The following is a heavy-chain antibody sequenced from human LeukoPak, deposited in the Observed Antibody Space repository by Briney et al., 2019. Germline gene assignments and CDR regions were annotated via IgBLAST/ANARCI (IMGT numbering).Heavy chain of an antibody. Sequence: PGRSLRLSCAASGFTFSSYAMHWVRQAPCKGLEWVAVISYDGSNKYYADSVKGRFTISRDNSKNTLYLQMNSLRAEDTAVYYCARDSPAYCSGGSCFSGGMDVWGQGTTVTVSS. CDR1: GFTFSSYA. V-gene: IGHV3-30-3*01. CDR2: ISYDGSNK. D-gene: IGHD2-15*01. CDR3: ARDSPAYCSGGSCFSGGMDV. J-gene: IGHJ6*02.